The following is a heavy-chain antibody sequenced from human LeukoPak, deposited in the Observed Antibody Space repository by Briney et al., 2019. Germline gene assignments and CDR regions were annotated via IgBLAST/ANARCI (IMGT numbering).Heavy chain of an antibody. J-gene: IGHJ4*02. D-gene: IGHD3-16*02. CDR1: GYSFISNT. V-gene: IGHV7-4-1*01. Sequence: ASVKVSCKASGYSFISNTINWVRQAPGQGPEWMGWINTNTGDPTYAQGFTGRFVFSVDKSVSTSYLQIFDLRSEDTAVYYCARSSRGVIGLLDYWGQGALVTVSS. CDR3: ARSSRGVIGLLDY. CDR2: INTNTGDP.